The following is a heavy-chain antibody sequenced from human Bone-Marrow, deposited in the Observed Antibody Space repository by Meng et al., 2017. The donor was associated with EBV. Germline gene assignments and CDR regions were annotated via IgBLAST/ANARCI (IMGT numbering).Heavy chain of an antibody. CDR1: GFTFSSYS. D-gene: IGHD2-2*01. CDR2: IGSSSSYI. V-gene: IGHV3-21*01. Sequence: EVQLVESGGXLVRPGGSXRLSCAASGFTFSSYSMNWVRQAPGKGLEWVSSIGSSSSYIYYADSVKGRFTISRDNAKNSLYLQMNSLRAEDTAVYYCARDRGSCCLSHWGQGTLVTVSS. J-gene: IGHJ4*02. CDR3: ARDRGSCCLSH.